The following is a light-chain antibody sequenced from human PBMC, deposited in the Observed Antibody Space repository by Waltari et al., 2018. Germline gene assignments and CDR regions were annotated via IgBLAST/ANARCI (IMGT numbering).Light chain of an antibody. Sequence: DIMLTQSPGTLSLSPGERATLSCRASQSISRYLAWYQHKPGQAPRLLIYDASSRATGIPDRFSGSGSGTDFSLTISRLEPEDFAVYYCQKYGSLPATFGQGTKVEIK. CDR2: DAS. J-gene: IGKJ1*01. CDR1: QSISRY. CDR3: QKYGSLPAT. V-gene: IGKV3-20*01.